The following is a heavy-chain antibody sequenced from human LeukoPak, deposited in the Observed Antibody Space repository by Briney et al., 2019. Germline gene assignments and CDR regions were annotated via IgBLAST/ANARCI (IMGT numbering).Heavy chain of an antibody. Sequence: GGSLRLSCSAAGITFSSYSMHWVRQAPGKGLEWVAFIRYDGSNKYYADSVKGRFTISRDNSKNTLYLQMNSLRAEDTAVYYCAKGPIMVRGVIDYWGQGTLVTVSS. V-gene: IGHV3-30*02. CDR2: IRYDGSNK. D-gene: IGHD3-10*01. CDR1: GITFSSYS. J-gene: IGHJ4*02. CDR3: AKGPIMVRGVIDY.